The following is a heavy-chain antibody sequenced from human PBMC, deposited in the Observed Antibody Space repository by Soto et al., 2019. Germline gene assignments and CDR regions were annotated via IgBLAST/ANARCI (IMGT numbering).Heavy chain of an antibody. CDR3: VRTSLVVAAATREDY. CDR1: GFTFSSYW. CDR2: INSDGSST. V-gene: IGHV3-74*01. J-gene: IGHJ4*02. Sequence: EVQLVESGGGLVQPGGSLRLSCAASGFTFSSYWMHWVRQAPGKGLVWVSRINSDGSSTSYADSVKGRFTISRDNAKNTLDLQMNSLRAEDTAVYYCVRTSLVVAAATREDYWCQGTLVTVSS. D-gene: IGHD2-15*01.